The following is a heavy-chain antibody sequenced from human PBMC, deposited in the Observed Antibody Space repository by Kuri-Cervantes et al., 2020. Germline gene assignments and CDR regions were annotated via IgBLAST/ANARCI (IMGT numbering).Heavy chain of an antibody. Sequence: GESLKISCATSGFTFRTYAMSWVRQVPGKGLEWVSAVSVSGDSTYYADSVRGRFTISRENAKNSLYLQMNSLRAGDTAVYYCARDRRSSPGGMDVWGQGTMVTVSS. V-gene: IGHV3-23*01. CDR1: GFTFRTYA. CDR3: ARDRRSSPGGMDV. CDR2: VSVSGDST. D-gene: IGHD2-2*01. J-gene: IGHJ6*02.